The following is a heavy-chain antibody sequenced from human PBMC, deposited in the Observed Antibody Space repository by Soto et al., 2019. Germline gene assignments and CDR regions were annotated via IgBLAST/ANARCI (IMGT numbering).Heavy chain of an antibody. J-gene: IGHJ4*02. CDR2: INLNNGKT. Sequence: QVQLVQSGAEVKKPGASVKVSCKASGYTFTRYGISWVRQAPGQGLEWMGWINLNNGKTDYQRRLQGRITKTTDTYKNTVYMELRNLRPDDTAMYYCARDPPGLYQFDYWGQGTLVTVSS. V-gene: IGHV1-18*04. D-gene: IGHD3-16*02. CDR3: ARDPPGLYQFDY. CDR1: GYTFTRYG.